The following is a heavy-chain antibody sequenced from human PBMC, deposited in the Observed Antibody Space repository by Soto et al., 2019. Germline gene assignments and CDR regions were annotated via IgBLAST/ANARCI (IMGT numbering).Heavy chain of an antibody. CDR2: IIPIFGTA. CDR1: GGTFSSYA. Sequence: ASVKVSCKASGGTFSSYAISWVRQAPGQGLEWMGGIIPIFGTANYAQKFQGRVTITADKSTSTAYVELSSLRSEDTAVYYCAGGYSYGPSFDYWGQGTLVTVSS. CDR3: AGGYSYGPSFDY. D-gene: IGHD5-18*01. V-gene: IGHV1-69*06. J-gene: IGHJ4*02.